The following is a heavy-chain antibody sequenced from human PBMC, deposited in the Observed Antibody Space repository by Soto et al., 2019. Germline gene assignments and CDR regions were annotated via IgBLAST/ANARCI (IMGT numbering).Heavy chain of an antibody. CDR1: GFTFSSYA. J-gene: IGHJ5*02. CDR3: TRDASRDSSARGWFDP. D-gene: IGHD6-13*01. Sequence: PGGSLRLSCAASGFTFSSYAMNWVRQAPGKGLGWVSTISSNSAYIYYTDALRGRFTISRDNAKNSLHLQMNSLRAEETAVYYCTRDASRDSSARGWFDPWGPGTLVTVSS. CDR2: ISSNSAYI. V-gene: IGHV3-21*01.